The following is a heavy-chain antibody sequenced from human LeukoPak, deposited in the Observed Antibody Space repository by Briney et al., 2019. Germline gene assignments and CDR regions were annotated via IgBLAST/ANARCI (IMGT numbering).Heavy chain of an antibody. CDR1: GGSISSYY. Sequence: SETLSLTCTVSGGSISSYYWSWIRQPAGKGLEWIGRIYTSGSTNYNPSLKSRVTMSVDTSKNQFSLKLSSVTAADTAVYYCASVGLHSSSSGYYMDVWGKGTTVTVSS. J-gene: IGHJ6*03. V-gene: IGHV4-4*07. CDR3: ASVGLHSSSSGYYMDV. CDR2: IYTSGST. D-gene: IGHD6-6*01.